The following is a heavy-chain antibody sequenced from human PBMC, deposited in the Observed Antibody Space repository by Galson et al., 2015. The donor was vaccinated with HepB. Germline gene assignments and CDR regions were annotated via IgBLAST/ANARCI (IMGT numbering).Heavy chain of an antibody. CDR3: ARDNNYRFDY. D-gene: IGHD1-1*01. CDR1: GYTFTSNG. CDR2: ISAHSGNT. Sequence: SVKVSCKASGYTFTSNGISWVRQAPGQGLEWMGWISAHSGNTNYAQKFQDRVTMTTDTSTNRVYMELRSLRSDDTAVYYCARDNNYRFDYWGQGTLVTVSS. V-gene: IGHV1-18*01. J-gene: IGHJ4*01.